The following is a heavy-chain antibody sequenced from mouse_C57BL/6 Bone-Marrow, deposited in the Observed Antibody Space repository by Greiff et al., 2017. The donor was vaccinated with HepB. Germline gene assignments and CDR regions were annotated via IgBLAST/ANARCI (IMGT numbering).Heavy chain of an antibody. CDR1: GFTFSSYT. Sequence: EVQRVESGGGLVKPGGSLKLSCAASGFTFSSYTMSWVRQTPEKRLEWVATISGGGGNTSYPESVKGRFTISRDNAKNTLYLQMSSLRSEDTALYYCASPYGNADYYAMDYWGQGTSVTVSS. D-gene: IGHD2-1*01. J-gene: IGHJ4*01. CDR3: ASPYGNADYYAMDY. CDR2: ISGGGGNT. V-gene: IGHV5-9*01.